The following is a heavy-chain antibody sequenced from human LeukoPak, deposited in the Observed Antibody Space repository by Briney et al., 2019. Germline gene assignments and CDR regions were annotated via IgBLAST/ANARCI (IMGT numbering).Heavy chain of an antibody. CDR1: GFTFSNYW. D-gene: IGHD5-24*01. CDR2: IKQDGSET. CDR3: ARETPRRGETRDGYR. J-gene: IGHJ4*02. V-gene: IGHV3-7*01. Sequence: PGGSLRLSCAASGFTFSNYWMNWVRQAPGKGLECLANIKQDGSETYYADSVKGRFTISRDNAKNSLCLQMNSLRAEDTAVYYCARETPRRGETRDGYRWGQGTLVTVSS.